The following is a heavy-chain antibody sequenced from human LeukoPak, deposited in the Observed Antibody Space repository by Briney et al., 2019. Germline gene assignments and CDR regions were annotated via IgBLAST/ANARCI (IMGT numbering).Heavy chain of an antibody. CDR2: IVVGSGNT. D-gene: IGHD6-19*01. J-gene: IGHJ6*02. V-gene: IGHV1-58*02. CDR3: AAETVAGTSFDYYYGMDV. Sequence: SVKVSCKASGFTFTSSAMQWVRQARGQRLEWIGWIVVGSGNTNYAQKFQERVTITRDMSTSTAYMELSSLRSEDTAVYYCAAETVAGTSFDYYYGMDVWGQGTTVTVYS. CDR1: GFTFTSSA.